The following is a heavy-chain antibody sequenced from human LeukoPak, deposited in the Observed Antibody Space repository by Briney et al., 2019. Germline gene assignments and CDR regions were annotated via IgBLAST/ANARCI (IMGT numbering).Heavy chain of an antibody. Sequence: PSETLSLTCTVSGDSISSYYWSWIRQPPGKGLEWIGYIHYTGSTSYNPSLGSRVTISIDTSQNQFSLKLSSVTAADTAVYYCAREVRYDSFDYWGREPWSPSPQ. D-gene: IGHD5-12*01. CDR1: GDSISSYY. CDR3: AREVRYDSFDY. J-gene: IGHJ4*02. V-gene: IGHV4-59*01. CDR2: IHYTGST.